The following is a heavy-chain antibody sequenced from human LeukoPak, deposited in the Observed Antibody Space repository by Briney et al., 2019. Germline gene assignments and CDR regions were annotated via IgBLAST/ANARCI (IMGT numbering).Heavy chain of an antibody. V-gene: IGHV4-59*01. CDR3: ARRPPRGYSYGYGGWFDP. D-gene: IGHD5-18*01. Sequence: PSETLSLTCTVSGGSISSYYWSWIRQPPGKGLEWIGYIYYSGSTNYNPSLKSRVTISVDTSKNQFSLKLSSVTAADTAVYYCARRPPRGYSYGYGGWFDPWGQGTLVTVSS. CDR1: GGSISSYY. J-gene: IGHJ5*02. CDR2: IYYSGST.